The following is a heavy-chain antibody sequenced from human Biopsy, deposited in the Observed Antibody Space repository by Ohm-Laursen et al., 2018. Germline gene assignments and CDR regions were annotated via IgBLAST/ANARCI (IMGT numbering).Heavy chain of an antibody. V-gene: IGHV1-2*02. CDR1: GYAVNDYF. D-gene: IGHD3-16*01. CDR3: ARDIMNRIAGLVARSDVFDV. Sequence: ASVKVSCKGSGYAVNDYFLHWLRQAPGQGPGWMGGISTNSGGTNYAQKFQGRVTMTTDTSTSTVYLELRRLISDDTAVYYCARDIMNRIAGLVARSDVFDVWGQGTTVTVSS. J-gene: IGHJ6*02. CDR2: ISTNSGGT.